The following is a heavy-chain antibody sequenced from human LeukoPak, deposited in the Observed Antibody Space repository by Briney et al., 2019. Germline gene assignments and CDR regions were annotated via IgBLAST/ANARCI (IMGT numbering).Heavy chain of an antibody. J-gene: IGHJ3*02. CDR2: IKRDGSEK. Sequence: PGGSLRLSCAASGFTFSSYWMSWVRQAPGKGLEWVANIKRDGSEKYYVDSVKGRFTISRDNAKNSLYLQMNSLRAEDTAVYYCAREDYDILTDQQGAFDIWGQGTMVTVSS. D-gene: IGHD3-9*01. V-gene: IGHV3-7*01. CDR1: GFTFSSYW. CDR3: AREDYDILTDQQGAFDI.